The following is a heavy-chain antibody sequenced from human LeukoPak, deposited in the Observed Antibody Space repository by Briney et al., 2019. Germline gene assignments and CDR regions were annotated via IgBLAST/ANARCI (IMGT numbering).Heavy chain of an antibody. CDR2: ISWNSGSI. CDR1: GFTFDDYA. J-gene: IGHJ5*02. Sequence: GGSLRLSCAASGFTFDDYAMHWVRQAPGKGLEWVSGISWNSGSIGYADSVKGRFTISRDNAKNSLYLQMNSLRAEDTAVYYCAKAGGDIVVVPAASPHNWFTPGAREPWSPSPQ. CDR3: AKAGGDIVVVPAASPHNWFTP. D-gene: IGHD2-2*01. V-gene: IGHV3-9*01.